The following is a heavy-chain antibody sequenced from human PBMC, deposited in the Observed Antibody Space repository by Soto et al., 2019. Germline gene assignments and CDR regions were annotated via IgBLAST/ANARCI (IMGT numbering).Heavy chain of an antibody. CDR2: MNPNSGNT. CDR1: GYTFTSYD. CDR3: ARVHFSGGVTANYYYYYMDV. V-gene: IGHV1-8*01. D-gene: IGHD3-16*01. Sequence: ASVKVSCKASGYTFTSYDINWVRQATGQGLEWMGWMNPNSGNTGYAQKFQGRVTMTRNTSISTAYMELSSLRSEDTAVYYFARVHFSGGVTANYYYYYMDVWGKGTTVTVSS. J-gene: IGHJ6*03.